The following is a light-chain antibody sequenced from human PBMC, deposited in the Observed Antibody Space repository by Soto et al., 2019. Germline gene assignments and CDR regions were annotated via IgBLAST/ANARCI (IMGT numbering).Light chain of an antibody. J-gene: IGKJ2*01. V-gene: IGKV3-20*01. Sequence: EIVLTQSPGTLSLSPGERATLSCRASQSVSSNFLAWYQQEPGQAPRLLIYATSTRTTGIPDRFSGSGSGTDFTLTISRLEPEDFAVYYCHQYGSSLGTFGQGTKVDIK. CDR3: HQYGSSLGT. CDR2: ATS. CDR1: QSVSSNF.